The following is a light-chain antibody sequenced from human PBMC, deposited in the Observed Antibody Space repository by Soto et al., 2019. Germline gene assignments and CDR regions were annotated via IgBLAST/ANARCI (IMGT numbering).Light chain of an antibody. CDR2: SVS. V-gene: IGLV2-14*01. J-gene: IGLJ1*01. Sequence: QSALTQPASVSGSPGQSITISCSGTSSDIGTYDHVAWFQQFPGKTPKLVIYSVSDRPSGVSYRFSGSKSGNTASLTISGLQADDEADYYCISYTVSRSYVFGTGTKVHRP. CDR3: ISYTVSRSYV. CDR1: SSDIGTYDH.